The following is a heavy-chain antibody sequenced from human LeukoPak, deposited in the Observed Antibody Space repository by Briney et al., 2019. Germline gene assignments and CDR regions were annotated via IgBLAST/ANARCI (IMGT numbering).Heavy chain of an antibody. V-gene: IGHV4-39*01. CDR1: GGSISSSSYY. J-gene: IGHJ4*02. Sequence: SETLSLTCTVSGGSISSSSYYWGWIRQPPGKGLEWIGSIYYSGSTYYNPSLKSRVTISVDTSKNQFSLKLSSVTAADTAVYYCARLGRSSSSPPFDYWGQGTLVTVSS. CDR3: ARLGRSSSSPPFDY. CDR2: IYYSGST. D-gene: IGHD6-6*01.